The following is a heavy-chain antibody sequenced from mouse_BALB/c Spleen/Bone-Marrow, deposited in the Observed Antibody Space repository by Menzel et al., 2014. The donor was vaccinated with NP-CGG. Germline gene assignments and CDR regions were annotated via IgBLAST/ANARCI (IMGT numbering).Heavy chain of an antibody. CDR3: ARWGNYYFDY. Sequence: VQLQQSGAELVRPGALVKLSCKASGFNIKDYYMHWVKQRPEQGLERIGWIDPENGNTIYDPKFQGKASITADTSSNTAYLQLSSLTSEDTAVYYCARWGNYYFDYWGQGTTLTVSS. CDR1: GFNIKDYY. J-gene: IGHJ2*01. V-gene: IGHV14-1*02. CDR2: IDPENGNT.